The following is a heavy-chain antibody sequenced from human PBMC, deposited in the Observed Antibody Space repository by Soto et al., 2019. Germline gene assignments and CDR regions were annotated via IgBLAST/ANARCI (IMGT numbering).Heavy chain of an antibody. J-gene: IGHJ4*02. V-gene: IGHV5-10-1*01. D-gene: IGHD1-26*01. CDR2: IDPSDSYT. CDR1: GYSFTSYW. CDR3: ARHDSGSYGY. Sequence: GESLKISCKGSGYSFTSYWISGVRQMPGKGLEWMGRIDPSDSYTNYSPSFQGHVTISADKSISTAYLQWSSLKSSDTAMYYCARHDSGSYGYWGQGTLVTVSS.